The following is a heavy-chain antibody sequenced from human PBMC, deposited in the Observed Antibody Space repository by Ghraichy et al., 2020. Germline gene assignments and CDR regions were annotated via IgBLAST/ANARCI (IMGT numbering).Heavy chain of an antibody. CDR1: GGSISSGGYY. D-gene: IGHD3-10*01. CDR3: ARERYGSGSYYFDY. V-gene: IGHV4-31*03. CDR2: IYYSGST. Sequence: SETLSLTCTVSGGSISSGGYYWSWIRQHPGKGLECIGYIYYSGSTYYNPSLKSRVTISVDTSKNQFSLKLSSVTAADTAVYYCARERYGSGSYYFDYWGQGTLVTVSS. J-gene: IGHJ4*02.